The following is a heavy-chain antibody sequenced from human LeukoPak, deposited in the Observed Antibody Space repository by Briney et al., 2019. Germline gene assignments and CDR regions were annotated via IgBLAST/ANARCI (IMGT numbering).Heavy chain of an antibody. Sequence: GGSLRLSCAASGFTFSSYGMHWVRQAPGKGLEWVAFIRYDGSNKYYADSVKGRFTISRDNSKNTLYLQMNSLRAEDTAVYYCAKDGFPWSGYSTYYFDYWGQGTLVTVSS. V-gene: IGHV3-30*02. D-gene: IGHD3-3*01. CDR3: AKDGFPWSGYSTYYFDY. CDR2: IRYDGSNK. CDR1: GFTFSSYG. J-gene: IGHJ4*02.